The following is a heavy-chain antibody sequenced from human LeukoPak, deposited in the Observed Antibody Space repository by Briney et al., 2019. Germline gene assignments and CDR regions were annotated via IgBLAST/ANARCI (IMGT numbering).Heavy chain of an antibody. CDR2: IRYDGNNK. D-gene: IGHD1-14*01. CDR1: GFTFSNYG. CDR3: VKDNPLDY. Sequence: PGGSLRLSCGASGFTFSNYGMLWVRQAPGKGLEWVAFIRYDGNNKLYADSMKGRFTISRDNSKNTLYLHINSLRADDTAVYYCVKDNPLDYWGQGTLVIVFS. V-gene: IGHV3-30*02. J-gene: IGHJ4*02.